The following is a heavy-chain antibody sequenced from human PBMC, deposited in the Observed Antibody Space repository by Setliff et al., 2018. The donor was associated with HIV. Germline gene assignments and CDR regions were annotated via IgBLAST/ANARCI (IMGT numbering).Heavy chain of an antibody. V-gene: IGHV4-61*02. J-gene: IGHJ4*02. CDR3: ARSRGTQQEEYYFDY. D-gene: IGHD5-12*01. CDR2: IYSSGST. CDR1: GGPISSGGYY. Sequence: SETLSLTCTVSGGPISSGGYYWSWIRQPAGKGLEWIGRIYSSGSTTYSPSLKSRVTILLDPSKNQFSLKLSSVTAADTAVYYCARSRGTQQEEYYFDYWGPGTLVTVSS.